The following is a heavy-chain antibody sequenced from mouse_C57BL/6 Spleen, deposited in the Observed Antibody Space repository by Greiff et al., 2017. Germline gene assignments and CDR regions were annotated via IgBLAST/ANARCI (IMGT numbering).Heavy chain of an antibody. J-gene: IGHJ2*01. CDR3: ARDWDSTGTLDY. V-gene: IGHV5-4*01. CDR1: GFTFSSYA. CDR2: ISDGGSYT. D-gene: IGHD4-1*02. Sequence: EVKLMESGGGLVKPGGSLKLSCAASGFTFSSYAMSWVRQTPEKRLEWVATISDGGSYTYYPDNVKGRFTISRDNAKNNLYLQMSHLKSEDTAMYYCARDWDSTGTLDYWGQGTTLTVSS.